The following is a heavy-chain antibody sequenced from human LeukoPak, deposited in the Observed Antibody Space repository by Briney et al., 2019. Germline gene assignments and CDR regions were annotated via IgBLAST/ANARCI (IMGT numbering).Heavy chain of an antibody. CDR2: IYSGGST. CDR3: ARDGPYDSSGPYGY. CDR1: GMTFSSYG. Sequence: GGSLRLSCAASGMTFSSYGMSWVRQAPGKGLEWVSVIYSGGSTYYADSVKGRFTISRDNSKNTLYLQMNSLRAEDTAVYYCARDGPYDSSGPYGYWGQGTLVTVSS. D-gene: IGHD3-22*01. V-gene: IGHV3-66*01. J-gene: IGHJ4*02.